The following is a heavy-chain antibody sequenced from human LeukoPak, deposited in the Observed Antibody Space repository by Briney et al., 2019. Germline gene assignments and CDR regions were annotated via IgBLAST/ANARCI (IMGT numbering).Heavy chain of an antibody. J-gene: IGHJ6*03. CDR2: IYYSGST. Sequence: SETLSLTCTVSGGSISSGSYYWSWIRQHPGKGLEWIGYIYYSGSTYYNPSLKSRVTISVDTSKNQFSLKLSSVAAADTAVYYCARVKVEATNYYYYMDVWGKGTTVTVSS. CDR1: GGSISSGSYY. V-gene: IGHV4-31*03. CDR3: ARVKVEATNYYYYMDV. D-gene: IGHD5-12*01.